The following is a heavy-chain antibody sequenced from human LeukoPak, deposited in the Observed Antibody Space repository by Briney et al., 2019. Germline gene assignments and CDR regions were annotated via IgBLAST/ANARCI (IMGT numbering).Heavy chain of an antibody. D-gene: IGHD3-10*01. CDR1: GYGFSNYW. Sequence: GESPKISCKASGYGFSNYWIGWVRQLPGKGSEWVGFIYPADSSTRYSPSFQGQVTISADKSISTAYLQWSSLKASDTAMYYCARRYYHTTEFDPWGQGTLVTVSS. J-gene: IGHJ5*02. V-gene: IGHV5-51*01. CDR2: IYPADSST. CDR3: ARRYYHTTEFDP.